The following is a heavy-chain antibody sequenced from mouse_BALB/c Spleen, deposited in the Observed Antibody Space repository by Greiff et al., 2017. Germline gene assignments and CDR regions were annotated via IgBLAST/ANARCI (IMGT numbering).Heavy chain of an antibody. CDR1: GFNIKDYY. CDR2: IYPGDGST. CDR3: ARYDYDYAMDY. J-gene: IGHJ4*01. D-gene: IGHD2-4*01. V-gene: IGHV1S56*01. Sequence: QVQLKQSGAELVRPGALVKLSCKASGFNIKDYYMHWVKQRPGQGLEWIGWIYPGDGSTKYNEKFKGKATLTADKSSSTAYMQLSSLTSENSAVYFCARYDYDYAMDYWGQGTSVTVSS.